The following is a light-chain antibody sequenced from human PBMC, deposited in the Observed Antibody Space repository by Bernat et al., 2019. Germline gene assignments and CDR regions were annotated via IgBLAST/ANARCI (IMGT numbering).Light chain of an antibody. CDR1: QSISSSY. Sequence: EIVLTQFPGTLSLSPGERATLSCRASQSISSSYLAWYQQKPGQAPRLLIYGASSMATGIPGRCSGRGSGTDFTLTISRLESEDFAVYYGQQYGTAPWTFGQGNKVQSK. CDR2: GAS. J-gene: IGKJ1*01. V-gene: IGKV3-20*01. CDR3: QQYGTAPWT.